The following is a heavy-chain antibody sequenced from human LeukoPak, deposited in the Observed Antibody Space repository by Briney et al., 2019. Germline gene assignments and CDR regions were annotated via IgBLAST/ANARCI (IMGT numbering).Heavy chain of an antibody. CDR3: ARERDSSNAFDI. D-gene: IGHD2-15*01. Sequence: GGSLRLSCAASGFTFSSYWMHWVRQAPGKGLVWVSRINSDGSSTSYADSVKGRFTISRDNSKNTLYLQMNSLRAEDTAVYYCARERDSSNAFDIWGQGTMVTVSS. J-gene: IGHJ3*02. CDR1: GFTFSSYW. CDR2: INSDGSST. V-gene: IGHV3-74*01.